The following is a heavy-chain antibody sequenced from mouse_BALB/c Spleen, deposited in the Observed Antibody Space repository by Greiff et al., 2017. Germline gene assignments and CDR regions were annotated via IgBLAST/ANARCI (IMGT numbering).Heavy chain of an antibody. J-gene: IGHJ3*01. CDR3: ALGPWFAY. CDR2: IDPANGNT. D-gene: IGHD4-1*01. V-gene: IGHV14-3*02. CDR1: GFNIKDTY. Sequence: DVQLQESGAELVKPGASVKLSCTASGFNIKDTYMHWVKQRPEQGLEWIGRIDPANGNTKYDPKFQGKATITADTSSNTAYLQLSSLTSEDTAVYYCALGPWFAYWGQGTLVTVSA.